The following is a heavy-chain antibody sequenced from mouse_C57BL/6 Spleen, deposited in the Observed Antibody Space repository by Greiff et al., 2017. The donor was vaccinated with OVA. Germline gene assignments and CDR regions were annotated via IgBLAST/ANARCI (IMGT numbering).Heavy chain of an antibody. CDR3: ARGLGPWYFDV. D-gene: IGHD4-1*01. CDR2: IDPSDSYT. V-gene: IGHV1-50*01. CDR1: GYTFTSYW. Sequence: QVQLQQSGAELVKPGASVKLSCKASGYTFTSYWMQWVKQRPGQGLEWIGEIDPSDSYTNYNQKFKGKATLTVDTSSSTAYMQLSSLTSEDSAVYYCARGLGPWYFDVWGTGTTVTVSS. J-gene: IGHJ1*03.